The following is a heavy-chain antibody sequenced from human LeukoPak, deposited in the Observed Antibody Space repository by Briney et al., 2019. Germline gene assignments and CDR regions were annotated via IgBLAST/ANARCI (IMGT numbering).Heavy chain of an antibody. V-gene: IGHV4-31*03. CDR1: GGSISSGGYY. CDR2: IYYSGST. Sequence: PSQTLSLTCTVSGGSISSGGYYWSWIRQHPGKGLEWIGYIYYSGSTYYNPSLKSRVTISVDTSKNQFSLELSSVTAADTAVYYCARSSTSKEPSDYWGQGTLVTVSS. D-gene: IGHD2-2*01. CDR3: ARSSTSKEPSDY. J-gene: IGHJ4*02.